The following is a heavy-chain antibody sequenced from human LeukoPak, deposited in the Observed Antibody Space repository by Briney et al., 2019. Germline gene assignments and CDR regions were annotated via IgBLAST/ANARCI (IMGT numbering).Heavy chain of an antibody. D-gene: IGHD5-24*01. CDR2: IYYSGST. CDR1: GGSISSDY. J-gene: IGHJ3*02. Sequence: SETLSLTCTVSGGSISSDYWSWIRQPPGKGLEWIGYIYYSGSTNYNPSLKSRVTISVDTSKSQFSLNLNSVAAADAAVYYCARDRSRDGYNFPFDIWGQGTMVTVSS. V-gene: IGHV4-59*01. CDR3: ARDRSRDGYNFPFDI.